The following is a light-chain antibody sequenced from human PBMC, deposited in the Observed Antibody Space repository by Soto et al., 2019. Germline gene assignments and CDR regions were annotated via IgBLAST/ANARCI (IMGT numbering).Light chain of an antibody. CDR2: DVS. Sequence: QSVLTQPASVSGSRGQSITISCTGTSSDVGAYNFVSWYQQHPGKLPKLMIFDVSRRPSGVSDRFSGSKSGNTASLTISGLQAEYEGDYYCSSYTSSSTHVFGSGTKVTVL. CDR1: SSDVGAYNF. J-gene: IGLJ1*01. CDR3: SSYTSSSTHV. V-gene: IGLV2-14*03.